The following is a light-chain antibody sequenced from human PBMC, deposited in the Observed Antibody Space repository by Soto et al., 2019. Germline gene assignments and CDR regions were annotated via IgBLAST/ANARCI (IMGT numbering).Light chain of an antibody. J-gene: IGKJ5*01. Sequence: EIVLTQSPGTLSLSPGETATLSCRASQSVSSNNLAWCHQKPGQTPRLLIYGASSRATGIPDRFSGSGSGTDFTLTISRLEPEDFAVYYCQQYDNSITFGQGTRLEIE. CDR3: QQYDNSIT. V-gene: IGKV3-20*01. CDR2: GAS. CDR1: QSVSSNN.